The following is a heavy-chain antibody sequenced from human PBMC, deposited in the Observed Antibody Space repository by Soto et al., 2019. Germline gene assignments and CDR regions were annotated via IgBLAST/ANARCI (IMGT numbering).Heavy chain of an antibody. CDR2: ISSYNGDT. Sequence: ASVKVSCKASGYTFTRSGISWVRQAPGQGPEWKGWISSYNGDTNYAQTFQGRVTMTTDTSTSTAYMELRSLRSDDTAVYYCAREGVAPYYYYGMDVWGQGTPVTSP. J-gene: IGHJ6*02. D-gene: IGHD5-12*01. V-gene: IGHV1-18*01. CDR3: AREGVAPYYYYGMDV. CDR1: GYTFTRSG.